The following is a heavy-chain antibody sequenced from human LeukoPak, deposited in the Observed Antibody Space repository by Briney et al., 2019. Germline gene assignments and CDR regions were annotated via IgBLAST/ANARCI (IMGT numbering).Heavy chain of an antibody. CDR1: GGTFSSYA. D-gene: IGHD3-16*02. CDR3: ARMIGLGEVSPYFDY. J-gene: IGHJ4*02. Sequence: KVSCKASGGTFSSYAISWVRQAPGQGLEWMGIIYPRDSDIRYSPPFQGQVTISADKSISTAYLQWNSLKASDTAMYYCARMIGLGEVSPYFDYWGQGSLVTVSS. CDR2: IYPRDSDI. V-gene: IGHV5-51*01.